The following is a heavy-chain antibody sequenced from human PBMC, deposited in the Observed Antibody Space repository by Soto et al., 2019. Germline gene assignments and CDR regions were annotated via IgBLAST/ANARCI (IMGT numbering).Heavy chain of an antibody. J-gene: IGHJ6*02. V-gene: IGHV1-46*01. CDR1: GYTFTSYY. CDR2: INPSGGDT. Sequence: QVQLVQSGAEVKEPGASVNISCRTSGYTFTSYYMHWVRQAPGHGLEWMGIINPSGGDTNYAQKFQGRVAMTRDTSTSTVYMELSSLRSEDTAMYYCARLAVTTAMYYYYGMDVWGQGTTVTVSS. D-gene: IGHD4-17*01. CDR3: ARLAVTTAMYYYYGMDV.